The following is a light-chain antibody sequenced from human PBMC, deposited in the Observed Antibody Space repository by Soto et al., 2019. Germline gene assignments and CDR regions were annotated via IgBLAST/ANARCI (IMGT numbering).Light chain of an antibody. J-gene: IGLJ1*01. CDR1: SSDVGGYNY. CDR3: SSYAGSNNFV. V-gene: IGLV2-8*01. CDR2: EVS. Sequence: QSALTQPPSASGSPGQSVTISCTGTSSDVGGYNYVSWYQQHPGKAPKLMIYEVSKRPSGVPDRFSGSKSGNTASLTVCVLQAEDEADYYCSSYAGSNNFVFGTGTKVTVL.